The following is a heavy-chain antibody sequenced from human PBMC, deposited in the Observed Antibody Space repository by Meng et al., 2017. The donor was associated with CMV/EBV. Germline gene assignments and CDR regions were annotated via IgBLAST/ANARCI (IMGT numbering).Heavy chain of an antibody. CDR1: GFTFSSYW. D-gene: IGHD3-10*01. Sequence: GESLKISCAASGFTFSSYWMHWVRQAPAKGLVWVSRINSDGSSTSYADSVKGRFTISRDNAKNTLYLQMNSLRAEDTAVYYCARYGEGGWFDPWGQGTLVTVSS. J-gene: IGHJ5*02. CDR3: ARYGEGGWFDP. V-gene: IGHV3-74*01. CDR2: INSDGSST.